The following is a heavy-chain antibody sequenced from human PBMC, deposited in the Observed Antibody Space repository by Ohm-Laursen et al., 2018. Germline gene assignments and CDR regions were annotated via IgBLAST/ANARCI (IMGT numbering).Heavy chain of an antibody. V-gene: IGHV1-69*06. CDR3: ARASSSIAVAGLNY. CDR1: GGTFTSDA. Sequence: SSVKVSCKVSGGTFTSDAISWVRQAPGQGLEWMGGIIPIFGTANYAQKFQGRVTITADKSTSTAYMELNSLRAEDTAVYYCARASSSIAVAGLNYWGQGTLVTVSS. J-gene: IGHJ4*02. D-gene: IGHD6-19*01. CDR2: IIPIFGTA.